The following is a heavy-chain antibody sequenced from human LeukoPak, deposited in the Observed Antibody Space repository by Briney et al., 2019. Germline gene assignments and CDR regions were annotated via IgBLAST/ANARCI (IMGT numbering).Heavy chain of an antibody. V-gene: IGHV4-30-4*01. CDR1: GGSISSGDYY. CDR3: ARVPTSSRQTY. Sequence: SQTLSLTCTVSGGSISSGDYYWSWIRQPPGKGLEWIGYIYYSGSTYYNPSLQSRVTISVDTSKNQFSLKLSSVTAADTAVYYCARVPTSSRQTYWGQGTLVTVSS. J-gene: IGHJ4*02. D-gene: IGHD6-13*01. CDR2: IYYSGST.